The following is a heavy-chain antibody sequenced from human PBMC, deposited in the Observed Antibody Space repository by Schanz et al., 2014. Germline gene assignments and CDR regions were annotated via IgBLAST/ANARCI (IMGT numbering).Heavy chain of an antibody. Sequence: VQLVESGGGLVQPGGSLRLSCAASGFTISSYAMHWVRQAPGKGLEWVAVISYDGSNKYYADSVKGRFTISRDNSKNTLYLQMNTLRAEDTAVYYCAKDSTHIDIVLVPTAIDYWGQGTLVTVSS. J-gene: IGHJ4*02. V-gene: IGHV3-30-3*01. CDR2: ISYDGSNK. CDR1: GFTISSYA. CDR3: AKDSTHIDIVLVPTAIDY. D-gene: IGHD2-2*01.